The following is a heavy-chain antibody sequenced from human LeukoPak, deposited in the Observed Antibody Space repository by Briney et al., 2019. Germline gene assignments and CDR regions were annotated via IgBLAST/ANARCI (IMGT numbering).Heavy chain of an antibody. CDR1: GFTFSSYA. J-gene: IGHJ4*02. CDR2: ISGSGGST. CDR3: AKAPSFTPMVTLWDY. Sequence: PGGSLRLSCAASGFTFSSYAMSWVRQAPGKGLEWVSAISGSGGSTYYADSVKGRFTTSRDNFKNALYLQMNSLRAEDTAVYYCAKAPSFTPMVTLWDYWGQGTLVTVSS. V-gene: IGHV3-23*01. D-gene: IGHD5-18*01.